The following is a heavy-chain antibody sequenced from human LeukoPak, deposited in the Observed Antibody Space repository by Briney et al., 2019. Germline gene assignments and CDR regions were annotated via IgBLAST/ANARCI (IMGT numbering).Heavy chain of an antibody. CDR3: ARERGKGSGYYPLIDY. D-gene: IGHD3-22*01. Sequence: SETLSLTCTVSGGSISSSSYYWGWIRQPPGKGLEWIGSIYYSGSTYYNPSLKSRVTISVDTSKNQFSLKLSSVTAADTAVYYCARERGKGSGYYPLIDYWGQGTLVTVSS. CDR2: IYYSGST. V-gene: IGHV4-39*07. J-gene: IGHJ4*02. CDR1: GGSISSSSYY.